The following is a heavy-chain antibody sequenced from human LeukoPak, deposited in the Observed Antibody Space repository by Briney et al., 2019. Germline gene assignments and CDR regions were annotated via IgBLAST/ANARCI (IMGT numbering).Heavy chain of an antibody. J-gene: IGHJ4*02. CDR1: GFTVSSNY. Sequence: PGGSLRLSCAASGFTVSSNYMSWVRQAPGKGLEWVSVIYSGGSTYYADSAKGRFTISRDNSKNTLYLQMNSLRAEDTAVYYCARVRVNSGWYGTFDYWGQGTLVTVSS. V-gene: IGHV3-66*01. CDR2: IYSGGST. D-gene: IGHD6-19*01. CDR3: ARVRVNSGWYGTFDY.